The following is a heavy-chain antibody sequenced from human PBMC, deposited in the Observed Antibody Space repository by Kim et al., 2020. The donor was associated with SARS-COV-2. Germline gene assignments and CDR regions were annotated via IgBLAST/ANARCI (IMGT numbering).Heavy chain of an antibody. CDR3: AKDRVPFSDSSGYYLYY. Sequence: GGSLRLSCAASGFTFSSYGMHWVRQAPGKGLEWVAVISYDGSNKYYADSVKGRFTISRDNSKNTLYLQMNSLRAEDTAVYYCAKDRVPFSDSSGYYLYY. CDR1: GFTFSSYG. CDR2: ISYDGSNK. J-gene: IGHJ4*01. V-gene: IGHV3-30*18. D-gene: IGHD3-22*01.